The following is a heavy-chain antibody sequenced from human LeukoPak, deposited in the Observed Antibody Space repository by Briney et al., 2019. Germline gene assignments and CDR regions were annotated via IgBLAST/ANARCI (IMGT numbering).Heavy chain of an antibody. CDR2: IRGSGGST. CDR1: GFTFSSYA. CDR3: AKCSVGSCYSTFDP. J-gene: IGHJ5*02. V-gene: IGHV3-23*01. Sequence: TGGSLRLSCAASGFTFSSYAMSWVRQAPGKGLEWVSAIRGSGGSTYYADSVKGRFTISRDNSKNTLYLQMNSLRAEDTAVYYCAKCSVGSCYSTFDPWGQGTLVTVSS. D-gene: IGHD2-15*01.